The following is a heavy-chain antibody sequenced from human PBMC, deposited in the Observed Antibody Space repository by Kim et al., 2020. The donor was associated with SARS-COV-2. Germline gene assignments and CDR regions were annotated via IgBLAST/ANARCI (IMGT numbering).Heavy chain of an antibody. CDR2: T. CDR3: ARVGPHNWFDP. J-gene: IGHJ5*02. V-gene: IGHV1-18*01. Sequence: TNYAQKIQGRVTMTTDTSTSTAYMELRSLRSDDTAVYYCARVGPHNWFDPWGQGTLVTVSS.